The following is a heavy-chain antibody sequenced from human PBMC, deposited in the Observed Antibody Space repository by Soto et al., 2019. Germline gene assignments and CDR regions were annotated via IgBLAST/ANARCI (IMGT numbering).Heavy chain of an antibody. CDR1: GFTFSSYA. CDR3: APYIPAAGTGYSQH. CDR2: VGTGGTA. Sequence: EVQLLESGGGLVQPGGSLRLSCAASGFTFSSYAMSWVRQAPGKGLEWVSAVGTGGTAYYADSVKGRFTISRDNSKNTLCLQMNSLRAEDTAVYYCAPYIPAAGTGYSQHWGRGTLVTVSS. D-gene: IGHD6-13*01. V-gene: IGHV3-23*01. J-gene: IGHJ1*01.